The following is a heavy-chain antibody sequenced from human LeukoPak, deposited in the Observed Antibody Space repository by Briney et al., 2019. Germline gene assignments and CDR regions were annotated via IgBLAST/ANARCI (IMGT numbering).Heavy chain of an antibody. D-gene: IGHD2-15*01. V-gene: IGHV1-69*05. CDR1: GGTFSSYA. Sequence: ASVKVSCKASGGTFSSYAISCGRQAPGQGLEWMGGIIPIFGTANYAQKFQGRVTITTDESTSTAYMELSSLRSEDTAVYYCARDKVDCSSGSCYSLGFGYWGQGTLVTVSS. CDR2: IIPIFGTA. J-gene: IGHJ4*02. CDR3: ARDKVDCSSGSCYSLGFGY.